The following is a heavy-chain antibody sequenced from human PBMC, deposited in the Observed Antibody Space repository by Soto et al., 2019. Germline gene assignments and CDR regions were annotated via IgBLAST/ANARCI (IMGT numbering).Heavy chain of an antibody. J-gene: IGHJ4*02. D-gene: IGHD1-26*01. CDR1: RFTFSSYA. CDR3: ARDGVGATTFFGFLDY. Sequence: GGSLRLSCAASRFTFSSYAMQWVRQAPGKGLEWVAVISYDGSDEHYGDSVKGRFTISRDNSKNMLYLQMNSLRAEDTAVYYCARDGVGATTFFGFLDYWGQGTLVTVSS. V-gene: IGHV3-30*04. CDR2: ISYDGSDE.